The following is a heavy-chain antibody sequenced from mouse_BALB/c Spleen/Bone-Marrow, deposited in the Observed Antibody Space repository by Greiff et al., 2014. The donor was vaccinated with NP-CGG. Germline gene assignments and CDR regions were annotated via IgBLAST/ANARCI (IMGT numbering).Heavy chain of an antibody. Sequence: FQLQQSGPELVRPGVSVKISCKGSGYTFTDYAMHWVKQSHAKSLEWIGVINTYSGNTNYNQNFKGKATMTVDKSSSTAFMELARSTYEDSAIYYCAREGYASTAWFAYWGQGTLVTVSA. D-gene: IGHD1-1*01. J-gene: IGHJ3*01. CDR3: AREGYASTAWFAY. CDR1: GYTFTDYA. V-gene: IGHV1-67*01. CDR2: INTYSGNT.